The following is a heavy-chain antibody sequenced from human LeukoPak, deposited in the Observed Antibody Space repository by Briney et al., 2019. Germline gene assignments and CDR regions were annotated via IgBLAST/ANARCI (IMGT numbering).Heavy chain of an antibody. Sequence: QSGGSLRLSCAVSRFAFRSYGMSWVRQAPGKGLEWVSAISGIGDSTYYADSVKGRFAISRDNSKNTLYLQVNSLRAEDTAVYYCAKNRGVLRNFDCYDYWGQGTLVTVSS. J-gene: IGHJ4*02. D-gene: IGHD3-9*01. CDR1: RFAFRSYG. CDR3: AKNRGVLRNFDCYDY. CDR2: ISGIGDST. V-gene: IGHV3-23*01.